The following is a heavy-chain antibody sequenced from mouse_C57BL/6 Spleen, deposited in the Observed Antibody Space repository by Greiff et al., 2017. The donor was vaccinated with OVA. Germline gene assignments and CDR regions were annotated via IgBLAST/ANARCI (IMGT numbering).Heavy chain of an antibody. V-gene: IGHV5-17*01. CDR1: GFTFSDYG. J-gene: IGHJ3*01. CDR2: ISSGSSTI. CDR3: ARQGTGAWFAY. D-gene: IGHD3-3*01. Sequence: EVKVEESGGGLVKPGGSLKLSCAASGFTFSDYGMHWVRQAPEKGLEWVAYISSGSSTIYYADTVKGRFTISRDNAKNTLFLQMTSLRSEDTAMYYCARQGTGAWFAYWGQGTLVTVSA.